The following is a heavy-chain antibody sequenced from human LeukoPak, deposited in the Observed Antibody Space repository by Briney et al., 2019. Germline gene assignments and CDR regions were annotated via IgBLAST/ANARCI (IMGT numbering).Heavy chain of an antibody. CDR1: GFSFSSYG. V-gene: IGHV3-33*01. CDR3: ARGRGDNSDWYFDL. CDR2: MWYDGSKR. D-gene: IGHD2-21*01. Sequence: GGSLRLSCAASGFSFSSYGMNWVRQAPGKGLEWVAVMWYDGSKRYYADSVKGRFTISRDDSKHTQYLQMDSLRAEDTAVYYCARGRGDNSDWYFDLWGRGTLVTVSS. J-gene: IGHJ2*01.